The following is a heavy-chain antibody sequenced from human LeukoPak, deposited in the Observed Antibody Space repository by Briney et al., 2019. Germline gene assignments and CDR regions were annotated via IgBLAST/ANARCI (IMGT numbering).Heavy chain of an antibody. Sequence: SETLSLTCTVSGGSISSYYWSWIRQLPGKGLEWIGYIYTSGSTNYNPSLKSRVTISVDTSKNQFSLKLSSVTAADTAVYYCARLSGSYFSYFDYWGRGTLVTVSS. D-gene: IGHD1-26*01. V-gene: IGHV4-4*09. CDR2: IYTSGST. J-gene: IGHJ4*02. CDR3: ARLSGSYFSYFDY. CDR1: GGSISSYY.